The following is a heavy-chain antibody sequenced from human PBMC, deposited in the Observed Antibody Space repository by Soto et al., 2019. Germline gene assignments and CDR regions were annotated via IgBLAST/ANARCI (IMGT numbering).Heavy chain of an antibody. J-gene: IGHJ3*02. CDR3: SKGGSIVVGAFDI. D-gene: IGHD2-15*01. V-gene: IGHV3-30*18. CDR1: GFTFSSYG. Sequence: QVQLVESGGGVVQPGRSLRLSCAASGFTFSSYGMHWVRQAPGKGLEWVAVISYDGSNKYYADSVKGRFTISRDNSKNTLYLQMDSLRAEDRAGYYCSKGGSIVVGAFDIWGQGTMVTVSS. CDR2: ISYDGSNK.